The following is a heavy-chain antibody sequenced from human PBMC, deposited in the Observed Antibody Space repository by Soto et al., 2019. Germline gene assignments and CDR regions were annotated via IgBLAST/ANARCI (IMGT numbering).Heavy chain of an antibody. Sequence: SETLCLTCTVSGGSISSSSYYWGWIRQPPGKGLEWIGYIYYSGSTNYNPSLKSRVTISVDTSKNQFSLKLSSVTAADTAVYYCARAAAMVRGARGAFFDYWGQGTLVTVSS. V-gene: IGHV4-61*05. CDR1: GGSISSSSYY. J-gene: IGHJ4*02. D-gene: IGHD3-10*01. CDR3: ARAAAMVRGARGAFFDY. CDR2: IYYSGST.